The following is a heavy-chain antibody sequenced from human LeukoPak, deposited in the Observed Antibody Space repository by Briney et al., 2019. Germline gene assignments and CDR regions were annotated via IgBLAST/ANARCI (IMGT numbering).Heavy chain of an antibody. D-gene: IGHD3-9*01. Sequence: GGSLTLSCAASAFTVSINYMSWVRQAPGKGRECVSVMYSGGSTYYPDSGKGRFTTSTDNSKKTLYLQMNSLRAEDTGVYYCAREGTYYDILNGYYRGYFDYWGQRTMVTVSS. CDR1: AFTVSINY. V-gene: IGHV3-53*01. J-gene: IGHJ4*02. CDR3: AREGTYYDILNGYYRGYFDY. CDR2: MYSGGST.